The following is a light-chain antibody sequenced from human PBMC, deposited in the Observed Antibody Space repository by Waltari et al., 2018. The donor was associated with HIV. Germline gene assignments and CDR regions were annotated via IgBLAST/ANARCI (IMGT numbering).Light chain of an antibody. Sequence: SYKLTQPPSVSVSPGQTATITCSGNKLGDKYTSWYQQKPGQSPVLVIYEDSERPSGIPERFSGSNSGNTATLTISGTQTWDEAEYYCQAWDSSIVVFGGGTKLTVL. J-gene: IGLJ2*01. V-gene: IGLV3-1*01. CDR2: EDS. CDR3: QAWDSSIVV. CDR1: KLGDKY.